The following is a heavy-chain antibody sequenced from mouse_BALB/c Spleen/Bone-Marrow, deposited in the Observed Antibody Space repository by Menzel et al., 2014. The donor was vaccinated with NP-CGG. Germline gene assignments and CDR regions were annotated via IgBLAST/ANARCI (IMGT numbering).Heavy chain of an antibody. CDR3: AFYYGNYGDY. CDR2: IDTSDSYT. Sequence: VQLQQSGAELVMPGASVKMSCKASGYTFTDYWMHWVKQRPGQGLEWIGAIDTSDSYTSYNQKFKGKATLTVDESSSTAYMQLSSLTSEDSAVYYRAFYYGNYGDYWGQGTTLTVSS. V-gene: IGHV1-69*01. CDR1: GYTFTDYW. D-gene: IGHD2-1*01. J-gene: IGHJ2*01.